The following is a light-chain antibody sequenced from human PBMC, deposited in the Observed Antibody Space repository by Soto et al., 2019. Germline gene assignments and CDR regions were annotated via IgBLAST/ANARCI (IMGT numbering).Light chain of an antibody. Sequence: QSVLTQPASVSGSPGQSITISCTGTRSDIGSNNYVSWYQQHPGKAPKVMIYEVSNRPSGVSNRFSGSKSGNTASLTISGLQAEDEADYYCSSYTVTSVTLYVFGTGTKGTV. CDR3: SSYTVTSVTLYV. J-gene: IGLJ1*01. CDR1: RSDIGSNNY. CDR2: EVS. V-gene: IGLV2-14*01.